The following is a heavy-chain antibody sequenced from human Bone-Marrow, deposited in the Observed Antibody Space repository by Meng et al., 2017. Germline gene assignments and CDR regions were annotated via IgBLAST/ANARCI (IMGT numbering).Heavy chain of an antibody. V-gene: IGHV4-34*01. D-gene: IGHD5-24*01. CDR1: GGSFSGYY. CDR2: IYHSGTA. J-gene: IGHJ4*02. Sequence: QVQLQQWGAGLLKPSETLSLTCAVYGGSFSGYYWSWIRQPPGKGLEWIGEIYHSGTAYYNPSLESRVTISVDRSKNQFSLKLSSVTAADTAVYYCARGDGYNRYFDYWGQGTLVTVSS. CDR3: ARGDGYNRYFDY.